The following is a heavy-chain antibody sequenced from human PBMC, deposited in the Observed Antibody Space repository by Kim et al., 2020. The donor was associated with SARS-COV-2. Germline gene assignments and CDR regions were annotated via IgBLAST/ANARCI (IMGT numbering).Heavy chain of an antibody. D-gene: IGHD2-21*02. CDR3: ARDPVSRDGYAFDV. CDR1: GDSIASSNSY. J-gene: IGHJ3*01. CDR2: IFHGGTS. V-gene: IGHV4-39*07. Sequence: SETLSLTCTVFGDSIASSNSYWGWIRQPPGKGLEWIGSIFHGGTSSYNPSLWGRVTISVETTNNQLSLRLTSVTAADTAVYYCARDPVSRDGYAFDVWGQGTKVTVSS.